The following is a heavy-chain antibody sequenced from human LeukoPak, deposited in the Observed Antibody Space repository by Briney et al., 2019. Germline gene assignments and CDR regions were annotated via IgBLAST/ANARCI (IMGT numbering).Heavy chain of an antibody. CDR3: AVLLTEYCSSASCYDY. D-gene: IGHD2-2*01. J-gene: IGHJ4*02. CDR2: INPNSGGT. Sequence: ASVKVSCKASGYTFTGYYMHRVRQAPGQGLEWMGWINPNSGGTNYAQKFQGRVTMTRDTSISTAYMELSRLRSDDTAVYYCAVLLTEYCSSASCYDYWGQGTLVTVSS. CDR1: GYTFTGYY. V-gene: IGHV1-2*02.